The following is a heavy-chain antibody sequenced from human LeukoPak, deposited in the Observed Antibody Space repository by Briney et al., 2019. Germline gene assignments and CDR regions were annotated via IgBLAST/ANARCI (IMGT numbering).Heavy chain of an antibody. D-gene: IGHD3-10*02. V-gene: IGHV3-7*01. CDR1: GFTFSRFW. CDR3: AELGITMIGGV. J-gene: IGHJ6*04. CDR2: IKQDGSEK. Sequence: GGSLRLSCAASGFTFSRFWMSWVRQAPGKGLEWLANIKQDGSEKYYVDSLKGRFTISRDNAKNSLYLQMNSLRVEDTAVYYCAELGITMIGGVWGKGTTVTISS.